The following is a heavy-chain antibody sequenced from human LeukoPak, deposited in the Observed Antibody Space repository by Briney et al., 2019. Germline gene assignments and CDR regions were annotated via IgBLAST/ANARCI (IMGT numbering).Heavy chain of an antibody. V-gene: IGHV4-4*07. Sequence: SETLSLTCSVSGGSTNSYYWSWIRQSGGKGLEWIGRIYSSGSTVYNPSLNSRLTMSIDTSKNQFSLTLKSVTAADTAVYYCAVAVAGTFSFDYWGQGTLVTVSS. CDR1: GGSTNSYY. J-gene: IGHJ4*02. CDR2: IYSSGST. CDR3: AVAVAGTFSFDY. D-gene: IGHD6-19*01.